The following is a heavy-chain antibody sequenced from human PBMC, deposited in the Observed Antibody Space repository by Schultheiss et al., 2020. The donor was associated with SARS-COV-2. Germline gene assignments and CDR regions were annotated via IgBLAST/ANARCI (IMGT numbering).Heavy chain of an antibody. V-gene: IGHV1-18*01. D-gene: IGHD6-13*01. J-gene: IGHJ4*02. Sequence: GESLKISCKASGGTFSRYAINWVRQAPGQGLEWMGWISAYNGNTNYGQNLQGRVTMTTDTSTNTAYMELRSLRSDDTALYYCAREGRRGSSWYLSHWGQGTLVTVSS. CDR1: GGTFSRYA. CDR2: ISAYNGNT. CDR3: AREGRRGSSWYLSH.